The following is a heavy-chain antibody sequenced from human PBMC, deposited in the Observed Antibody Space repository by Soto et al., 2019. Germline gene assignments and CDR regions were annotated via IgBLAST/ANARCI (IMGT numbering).Heavy chain of an antibody. CDR1: GGTFSSYA. D-gene: IGHD5-18*01. V-gene: IGHV1-69*04. CDR3: ARVDTAMVGGMDV. CDR2: IIPILGIA. Sequence: ASVKVSCKASGGTFSSYAISWVRQAPGQGLEWMGRIIPILGIANYAQKFQGRVTITADKSTSTAYMELSSLRSEDTAVYYCARVDTAMVGGMDVWGQGTTVTVSS. J-gene: IGHJ6*02.